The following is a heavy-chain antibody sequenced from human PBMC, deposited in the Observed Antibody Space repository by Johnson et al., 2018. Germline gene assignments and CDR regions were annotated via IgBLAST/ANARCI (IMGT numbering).Heavy chain of an antibody. D-gene: IGHD3-22*01. CDR2: INWNGGST. Sequence: VQLVESGGGLVQPGRSLRLSCAASGFTFDDYGMTWVRQAPGKGLEWVSGINWNGGSTGYADSVKGRFTISRDNAKNSLYLQMNSLRAEDTAVYYWAKDPRSGYYDSSGYVDAFDIWGQGTMVTVSS. J-gene: IGHJ3*02. CDR1: GFTFDDYG. V-gene: IGHV3-20*04. CDR3: AKDPRSGYYDSSGYVDAFDI.